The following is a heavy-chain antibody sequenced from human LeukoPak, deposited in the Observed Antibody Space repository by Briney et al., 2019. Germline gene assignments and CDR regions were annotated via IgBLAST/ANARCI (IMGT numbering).Heavy chain of an antibody. J-gene: IGHJ4*02. Sequence: ASVKVSCKASGYTFTGYYMHWVRQAPGQGLEWMGWINPNSGGTNYAQKFQGWVTMTRDTSISTAYMELRSLRSDDTAVYYCARDRKYYFDYWGQGTLVTVSS. CDR3: ARDRKYYFDY. CDR2: INPNSGGT. V-gene: IGHV1-2*04. CDR1: GYTFTGYY. D-gene: IGHD1-14*01.